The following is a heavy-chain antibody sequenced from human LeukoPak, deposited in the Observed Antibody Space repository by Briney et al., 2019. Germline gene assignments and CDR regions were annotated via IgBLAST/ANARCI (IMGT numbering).Heavy chain of an antibody. V-gene: IGHV4-59*01. CDR2: IRYSGRT. D-gene: IGHD6-19*01. Sequence: SETLSLTCTASDDSISRDFWTWIRQPPARGLEWIGYIRYSGRTEYNPSLKSRVTISIQTSKNPFSLKLTTVTAGDTAIYYCARLPDVSGWPFDYWGQGILVTVSS. J-gene: IGHJ4*02. CDR3: ARLPDVSGWPFDY. CDR1: DDSISRDF.